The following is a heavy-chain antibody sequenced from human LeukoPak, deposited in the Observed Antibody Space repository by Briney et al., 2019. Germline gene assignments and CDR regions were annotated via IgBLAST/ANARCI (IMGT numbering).Heavy chain of an antibody. D-gene: IGHD2-15*01. V-gene: IGHV3-30-3*01. CDR1: GFTFSSDP. Sequence: GGSLGLSCAASGFTFSSDPMHWVRQAPGKGLEWVAVISYDGSNKYYADSVKGRFTISRDNSRNTLYLQMNGLRAEDTAVYHCVNPNPLCCPHWGQGTLVTVSS. J-gene: IGHJ4*02. CDR2: ISYDGSNK. CDR3: VNPNPLCCPH.